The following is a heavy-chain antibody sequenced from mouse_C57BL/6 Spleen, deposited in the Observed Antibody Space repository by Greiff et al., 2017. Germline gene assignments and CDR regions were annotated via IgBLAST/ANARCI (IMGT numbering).Heavy chain of an antibody. CDR2: IKYDGSST. V-gene: IGHV5-16*01. D-gene: IGHD2-12*01. CDR3: ARGYYYYAMDY. J-gene: IGHJ4*01. Sequence: EVHLVESEGGLVQPGSSMKLSCTASGFTFSDYYMAWVRQVPEKGLEWVANIKYDGSSTYYLDSLKSRFIISRDNAKNILYMQMSSLKAEDTATYYCARGYYYYAMDYWGQGTSVTVSS. CDR1: GFTFSDYY.